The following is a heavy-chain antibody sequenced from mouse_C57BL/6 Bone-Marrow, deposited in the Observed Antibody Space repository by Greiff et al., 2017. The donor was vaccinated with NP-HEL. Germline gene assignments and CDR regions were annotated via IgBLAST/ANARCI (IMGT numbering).Heavy chain of an antibody. Sequence: QVQLKQSDAELVKPGASVKISCKVSGYTFTDHTIHWMKQRPEQGLEWIGYIYPRDGSTKYNEKFKGKATLTADKSSSTAYMQLNSLTSEDSAVYFCARPLYYYGSSYSFYYFDYWGQGTTLTVSS. CDR2: IYPRDGST. D-gene: IGHD1-1*01. CDR1: GYTFTDHT. CDR3: ARPLYYYGSSYSFYYFDY. V-gene: IGHV1-78*01. J-gene: IGHJ2*01.